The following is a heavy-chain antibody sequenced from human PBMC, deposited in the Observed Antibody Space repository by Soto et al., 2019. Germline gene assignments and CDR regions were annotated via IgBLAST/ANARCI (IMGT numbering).Heavy chain of an antibody. V-gene: IGHV1-3*01. CDR1: GYTFTSYA. D-gene: IGHD6-19*01. J-gene: IGHJ6*02. CDR2: INAGNGNT. CDR3: ARGVFYSSGWYPNDYYYYYGMDV. Sequence: ASVKVSCKASGYTFTSYAMHWVRQAPGQRLEWMGWINAGNGNTKYSQKFQGRVTITRDTSASTAYMELSSLRSEDTAVYYCARGVFYSSGWYPNDYYYYYGMDVWGQGTTVTVSS.